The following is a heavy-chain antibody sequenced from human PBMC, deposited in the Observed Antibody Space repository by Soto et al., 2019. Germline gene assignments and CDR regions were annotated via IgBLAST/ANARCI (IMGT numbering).Heavy chain of an antibody. Sequence: GASVKVSCKASGYTFTSYGISWVRQAPGQGLEWMGWISAYNGNTNYAQKLQGRVTMTTDTSTSTAYMELRSLRSDDTAVYYCARDVYYYDSSGYLYYFDYWGQGTLVTVSS. CDR3: ARDVYYYDSSGYLYYFDY. V-gene: IGHV1-18*01. CDR1: GYTFTSYG. CDR2: ISAYNGNT. D-gene: IGHD3-22*01. J-gene: IGHJ4*02.